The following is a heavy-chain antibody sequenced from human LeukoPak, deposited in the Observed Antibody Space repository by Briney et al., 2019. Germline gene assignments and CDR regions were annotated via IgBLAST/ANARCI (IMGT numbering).Heavy chain of an antibody. CDR1: GFTFISYA. V-gene: IGHV3-30-3*01. CDR2: ISYVGSNK. D-gene: IGHD3-16*01. J-gene: IGHJ3*01. CDR3: GRDLGGGAFDV. Sequence: GGSLRLSCAASGFTFISYAMHWVRQAPGKGLEWVTVISYVGSNKYYGDSVRGRFTISRDNSKNTLYLQMNSLRIEDTAVYYCGRDLGGGAFDVWGQGTMVTVSS.